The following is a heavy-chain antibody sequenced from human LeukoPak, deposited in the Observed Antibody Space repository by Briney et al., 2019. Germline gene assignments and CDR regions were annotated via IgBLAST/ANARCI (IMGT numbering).Heavy chain of an antibody. Sequence: PSETLSLTCAVYGGSFSGNYWSWIRQPPGKGLECIGEINHSGSTNYNPSLKSRVTISVDTSKNQFSLKLSSVTAADTAVYYCARRPSFITMIVVVTTSAGWFDPWGQGTLVTVSS. J-gene: IGHJ5*02. CDR3: ARRPSFITMIVVVTTSAGWFDP. V-gene: IGHV4-34*01. CDR1: GGSFSGNY. D-gene: IGHD3-22*01. CDR2: INHSGST.